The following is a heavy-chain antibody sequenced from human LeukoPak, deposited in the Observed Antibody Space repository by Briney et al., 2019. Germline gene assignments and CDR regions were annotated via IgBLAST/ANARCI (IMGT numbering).Heavy chain of an antibody. Sequence: GGSLRLSCAASGFTFSSYGMHWVRQAPGKGLEWVAVIWYDGSNKYYADSVKGRFTISRDNSKNTLYLQTNSLRAEDTAVYYCARDRWDGYDDLFDYWGQGTLVTVSS. CDR1: GFTFSSYG. D-gene: IGHD5-12*01. V-gene: IGHV3-33*01. CDR3: ARDRWDGYDDLFDY. CDR2: IWYDGSNK. J-gene: IGHJ4*02.